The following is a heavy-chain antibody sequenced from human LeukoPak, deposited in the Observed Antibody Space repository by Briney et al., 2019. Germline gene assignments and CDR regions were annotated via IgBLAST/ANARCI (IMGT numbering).Heavy chain of an antibody. V-gene: IGHV3-23*01. CDR3: AREVADWYYFDY. Sequence: GGSLRLSCAASGFTFSNAWMSWVRQAPGKGLEWVSAISGSGGSTYYADSVKGRFTISRDNSKNTLYLQMNSLRAEDTAVYYCAREVADWYYFDYWGQGTLVTVSS. J-gene: IGHJ4*02. D-gene: IGHD3-9*01. CDR1: GFTFSNAW. CDR2: ISGSGGST.